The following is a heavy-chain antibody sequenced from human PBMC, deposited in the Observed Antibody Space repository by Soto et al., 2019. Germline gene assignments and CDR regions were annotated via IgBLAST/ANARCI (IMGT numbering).Heavy chain of an antibody. CDR3: ASGGDYDFWSGYYTGWFDP. CDR2: IYHSGST. D-gene: IGHD3-3*01. CDR1: GGSISRGGYS. J-gene: IGHJ5*02. V-gene: IGHV4-30-2*01. Sequence: PSETLSLTCAVSGGSISRGGYSWSWIRQPPGKGLEWIGYIYHSGSTYYNPSLKSRVTISVDRSKNQFSLKLSSVTAADTAVYSCASGGDYDFWSGYYTGWFDPWGQGTLVTVSS.